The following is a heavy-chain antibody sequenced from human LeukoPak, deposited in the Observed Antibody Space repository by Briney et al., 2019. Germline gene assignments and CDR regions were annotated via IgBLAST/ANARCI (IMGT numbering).Heavy chain of an antibody. J-gene: IGHJ4*02. V-gene: IGHV3-21*01. CDR2: IGTTGNYI. D-gene: IGHD3-16*01. CDR3: ARDSYGWHDRWDY. CDR1: GFTFSNYL. Sequence: GGSLRLSCAASGFTFSNYLMNWVRQAPGKGLEWVSSIGTTGNYIYYSDSVKGRFTISRDNAKDPLFLQMNSLRTEDTGVYYCARDSYGWHDRWDYWGLGTQVIVSS.